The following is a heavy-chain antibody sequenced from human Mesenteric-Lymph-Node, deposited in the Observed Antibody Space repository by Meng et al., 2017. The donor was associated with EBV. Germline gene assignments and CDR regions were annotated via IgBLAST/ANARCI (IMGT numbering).Heavy chain of an antibody. Sequence: QVQLQGSGPGLGKPSETLSLTCTVSGGSISSNRHWWAWIRQSPGRGLEWIGTIYYIGTTYYNPSLKSRVTISVDTSKNQFSLKLSSMTAADTAVYYCAQEFYGSDYWGQGALVTVSS. CDR3: AQEFYGSDY. J-gene: IGHJ4*02. CDR2: IYYIGTT. D-gene: IGHD3-10*01. V-gene: IGHV4-39*07. CDR1: GGSISSNRHW.